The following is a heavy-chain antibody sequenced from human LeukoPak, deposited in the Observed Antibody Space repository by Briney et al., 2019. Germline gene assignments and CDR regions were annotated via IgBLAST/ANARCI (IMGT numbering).Heavy chain of an antibody. CDR1: GGSFSGYY. CDR2: INHSGST. Sequence: SETLSLTCAVYGGSFSGYYWSWIRQPPGKGQEWIGEINHSGSTNYNPSLKSRVTISVDTSRDQFSLKLSSVTAADTAVFYCARGQYNTRDLDYWGQGTLVTVSS. CDR3: ARGQYNTRDLDY. J-gene: IGHJ4*02. V-gene: IGHV4-34*01. D-gene: IGHD1-14*01.